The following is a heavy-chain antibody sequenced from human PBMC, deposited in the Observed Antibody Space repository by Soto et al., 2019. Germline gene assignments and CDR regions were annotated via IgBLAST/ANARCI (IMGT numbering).Heavy chain of an antibody. V-gene: IGHV4-39*01. D-gene: IGHD5-18*01. Sequence: PSETLSLTCTVSGGSIISSSYYWGWIRQPPGKGLEWIGSIYYSGSTYYNPSLKSRVTISVDTSKNQFSLKLSSVTAADTAVYYCARRIQLWGFDYWGQGTLVTVSS. CDR3: ARRIQLWGFDY. CDR2: IYYSGST. J-gene: IGHJ4*02. CDR1: GGSIISSSYY.